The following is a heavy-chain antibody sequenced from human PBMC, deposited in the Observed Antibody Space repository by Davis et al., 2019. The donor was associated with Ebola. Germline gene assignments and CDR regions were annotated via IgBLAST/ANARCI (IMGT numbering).Heavy chain of an antibody. Sequence: ALVKVSCKASGYTFTSYAMHWVRQAPGQRLEWMGWINAGNGNTNYSQKFQGRVTITRDTSATTAYMELTSLRSEDTAVYYCARDGGRITMIVVVIDYGMDVWGKGTTVTVSS. CDR3: ARDGGRITMIVVVIDYGMDV. CDR2: INAGNGNT. D-gene: IGHD3-22*01. CDR1: GYTFTSYA. V-gene: IGHV1-3*01. J-gene: IGHJ6*04.